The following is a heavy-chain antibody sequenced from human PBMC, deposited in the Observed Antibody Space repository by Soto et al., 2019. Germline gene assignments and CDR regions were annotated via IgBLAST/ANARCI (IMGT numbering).Heavy chain of an antibody. J-gene: IGHJ4*02. D-gene: IGHD5-12*01. Sequence: ASVKVSCKASGYTFTSYAMHWVRQAPGQRLEWMGWINAGNGNTKYSQKFQGRVTITRDTSASTAYMELSSLRSEDTAVYYCARVSGYDSYFDYWGQGTLVTVSS. CDR1: GYTFTSYA. CDR2: INAGNGNT. CDR3: ARVSGYDSYFDY. V-gene: IGHV1-3*01.